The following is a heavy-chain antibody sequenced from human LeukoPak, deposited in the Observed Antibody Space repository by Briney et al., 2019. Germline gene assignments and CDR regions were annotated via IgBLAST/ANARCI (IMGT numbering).Heavy chain of an antibody. D-gene: IGHD2-2*01. V-gene: IGHV1-2*04. CDR3: ARDSTSSGGYYYYGMDV. Sequence: ASVKVSCKASGYTFTGYYMHWVRQAPGQGLEWMGWINPNSGGTNYAQKFQGWVTMTRDTSISTAYMELSRLRSDDTAVYYCARDSTSSGGYYYYGMDVWGQGTTVTVSS. J-gene: IGHJ6*02. CDR2: INPNSGGT. CDR1: GYTFTGYY.